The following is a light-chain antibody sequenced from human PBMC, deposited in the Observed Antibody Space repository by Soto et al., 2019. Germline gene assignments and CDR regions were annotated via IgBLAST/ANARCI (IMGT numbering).Light chain of an antibody. CDR2: EGS. CDR1: SSDVGSYNL. V-gene: IGLV2-23*03. CDR3: CSHAGSSTF. Sequence: QSVLTQPASVSGSPGQSITISCTGTSSDVGSYNLVSWYQQHPGKAPKLMIYEGSKRPSGVSNRFSGSKSGNTASLTISGLQAEDEADYYCCSHAGSSTFFGTGTKVTVL. J-gene: IGLJ1*01.